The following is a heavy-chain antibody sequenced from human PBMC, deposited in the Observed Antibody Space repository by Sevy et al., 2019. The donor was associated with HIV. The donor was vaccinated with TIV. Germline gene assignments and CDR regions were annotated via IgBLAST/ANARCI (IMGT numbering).Heavy chain of an antibody. V-gene: IGHV3-23*01. CDR1: GFTFNTHA. CDR2: IRATGGGT. CDR3: AKALNPALESMIEVIFRTLKGFDV. D-gene: IGHD3-22*01. Sequence: GGSLRLSCAASGFTFNTHAMNWVRQAPGKGLEWVSGIRATGGGTYYTHSVKGRFTVSRDNSQNTLYRQMNSXRADETAIYYCAKALNPALESMIEVIFRTLKGFDVWGQGTMVTVSS. J-gene: IGHJ3*01.